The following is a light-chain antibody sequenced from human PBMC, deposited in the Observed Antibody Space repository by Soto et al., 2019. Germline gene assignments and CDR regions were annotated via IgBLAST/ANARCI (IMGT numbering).Light chain of an antibody. CDR3: CSYAATYVYV. CDR1: SSDVGGYDF. V-gene: IGLV2-11*01. J-gene: IGLJ1*01. CDR2: DVT. Sequence: QSALTQPRSVSGSPGQSVTVSCTGTSSDVGGYDFVSWYQQHPGKAPKLMIYDVTKRPSGVPDRFSGSKSGNTASLTTSGLQAEDEAVYFCCSYAATYVYVFGTGTKVTVL.